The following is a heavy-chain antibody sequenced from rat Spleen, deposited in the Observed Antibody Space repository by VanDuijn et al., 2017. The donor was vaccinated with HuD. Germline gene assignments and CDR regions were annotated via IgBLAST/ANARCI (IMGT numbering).Heavy chain of an antibody. Sequence: EVQLVESGGGLVQPGRSLKLSCAASGFTFSNYDMAWVRQAPTKGLEWVASISPSGGSTYYRDSVKGRFTISRDNAENIVYLQMNSLQTEDTAMYFCARGSVFFDYWGQGVMVTVSS. V-gene: IGHV5S13*01. CDR3: ARGSVFFDY. J-gene: IGHJ2*01. CDR1: GFTFSNYD. CDR2: ISPSGGST.